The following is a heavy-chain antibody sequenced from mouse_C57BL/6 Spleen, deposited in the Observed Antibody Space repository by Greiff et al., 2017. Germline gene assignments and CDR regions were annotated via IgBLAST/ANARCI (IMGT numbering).Heavy chain of an antibody. CDR1: GYTFTDYY. J-gene: IGHJ4*01. Sequence: VQLQQSGPVLVKPGASVKMSCKASGYTFTDYYMNWVKQSHGKSLEWIGVINPYNGGTSYNQKFKGKATLTVDKSSSTAYMELNSLTSEDSADYYKAKSSTSVAATKAMDYWDQGTSVTVSS. CDR3: AKSSTSVAATKAMDY. CDR2: INPYNGGT. D-gene: IGHD1-1*01. V-gene: IGHV1-19*01.